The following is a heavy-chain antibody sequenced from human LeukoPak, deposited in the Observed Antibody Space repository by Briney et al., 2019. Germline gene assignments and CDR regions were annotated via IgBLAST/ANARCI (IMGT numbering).Heavy chain of an antibody. V-gene: IGHV1-18*01. CDR3: ARHVSFSSSWYWFDP. D-gene: IGHD6-13*01. J-gene: IGHJ5*02. CDR2: INAYSGNT. Sequence: ASVKVSCKASGYTFTSYGISWVRQAPGQGLEWMGWINAYSGNTNYAQKFQGRVTMTTDTSTSTAYMELRSLRSDDTAVYYCARHVSFSSSWYWFDPWGQGTLSPSPQ. CDR1: GYTFTSYG.